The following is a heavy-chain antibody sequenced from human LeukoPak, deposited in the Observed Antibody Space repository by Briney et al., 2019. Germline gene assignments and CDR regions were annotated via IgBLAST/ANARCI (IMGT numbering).Heavy chain of an antibody. CDR2: IFTIGST. J-gene: IGHJ6*03. CDR3: ARDESGYYYMDV. CDR1: GGSISGYY. V-gene: IGHV4-4*07. D-gene: IGHD1-26*01. Sequence: TSETLSLTCTVSGGSISGYYWSWFRQSAGKGLEWIGRIFTIGSTSYNPSLKSRVTMSLDTSKNQFSLRLTSVTAADTAVYYCARDESGYYYMDVWDKGTTVTVSS.